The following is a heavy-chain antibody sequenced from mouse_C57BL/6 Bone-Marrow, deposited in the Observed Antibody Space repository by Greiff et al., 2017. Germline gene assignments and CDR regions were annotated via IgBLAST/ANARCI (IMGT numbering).Heavy chain of an antibody. D-gene: IGHD2-4*01. CDR1: GFSLTSYG. V-gene: IGHV2-2*01. Sequence: VMLVESGPGLVQPSQSLSITCTVSGFSLTSYGVHWVRQSPGKGLEWLGVIWSGGSTDYNAAFISRLSISKDNSKSQVFFKMNSLQPDDTAIYYCARNDYESFYYFDYWGQGTTLTVSS. J-gene: IGHJ2*01. CDR3: ARNDYESFYYFDY. CDR2: IWSGGST.